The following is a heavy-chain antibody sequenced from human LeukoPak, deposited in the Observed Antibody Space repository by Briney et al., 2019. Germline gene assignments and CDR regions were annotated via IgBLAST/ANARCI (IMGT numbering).Heavy chain of an antibody. Sequence: SETLSLTCAVYGGPFSGYYWSWIRHPPGKGLEWMGEINHSGSTNYNPSLKSRVTISVDTSKNQFSLKLSSVTAADTAVYYCAKVNDIVVVVAPLDYWGQGTLVTVSS. D-gene: IGHD2-15*01. CDR3: AKVNDIVVVVAPLDY. CDR2: INHSGST. V-gene: IGHV4-34*01. J-gene: IGHJ4*02. CDR1: GGPFSGYY.